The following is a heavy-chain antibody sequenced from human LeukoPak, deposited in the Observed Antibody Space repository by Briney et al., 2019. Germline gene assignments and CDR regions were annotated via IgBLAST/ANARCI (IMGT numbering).Heavy chain of an antibody. J-gene: IGHJ6*02. D-gene: IGHD2-2*01. V-gene: IGHV3-30*03. Sequence: PGRSLRLSCAASGFTFSSYGMHWVRQAPGKGLEWVAVISYDGSNKYYADSVKGRFTTSRDNSKNTLYLQMNSLRAEDTAVYYCAREGCSSTSCYWNYYYYGMDVWGQGTTVTVSS. CDR2: ISYDGSNK. CDR3: AREGCSSTSCYWNYYYYGMDV. CDR1: GFTFSSYG.